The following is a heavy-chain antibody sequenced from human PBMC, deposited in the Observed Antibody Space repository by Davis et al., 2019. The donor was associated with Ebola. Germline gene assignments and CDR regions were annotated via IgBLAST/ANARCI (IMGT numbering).Heavy chain of an antibody. V-gene: IGHV1-18*01. Sequence: AASVKVSCKASGYSFKSYAISWVRQAPGQGLEWMGWISAYNGNTNYAQKVQGRVTMTTDTSTGTGYLDLRSLRSDDTAVYFCARTSIVGTTTTASDIWGQGTKVTVSS. CDR3: ARTSIVGTTTTASDI. CDR1: GYSFKSYA. J-gene: IGHJ3*02. D-gene: IGHD1-26*01. CDR2: ISAYNGNT.